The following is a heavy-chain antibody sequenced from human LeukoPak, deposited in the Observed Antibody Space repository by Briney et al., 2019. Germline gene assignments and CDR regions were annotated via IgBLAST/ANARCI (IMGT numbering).Heavy chain of an antibody. CDR2: IKSDGST. Sequence: GGSLRLSCAASGFTFSTYWMHWVRQAPGKGLVWVSRIKSDGSTNYADSVKGRLTISRDNAKNTLSLQMNSLRPEDTGVYYCARAPSEIGGYYPEYFRHWGQGTLVTVSS. CDR1: GFTFSTYW. CDR3: ARAPSEIGGYYPEYFRH. V-gene: IGHV3-74*01. J-gene: IGHJ1*01. D-gene: IGHD3-3*01.